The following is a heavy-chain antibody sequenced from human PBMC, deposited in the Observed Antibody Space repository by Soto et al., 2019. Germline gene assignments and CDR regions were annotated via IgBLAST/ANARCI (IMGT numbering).Heavy chain of an antibody. D-gene: IGHD2-21*02. CDR3: ASKAACCGDCSAFDS. J-gene: IGHJ4*01. CDR1: GGIFSSNT. CDR2: IIPLFGTA. Sequence: QVYLVQSGAEVKKPGSSVKISCKASGGIFSSNTINWVRQAAGQGLEWMGGIIPLFGTANYAEKFQGSVTITADKSTKTEYMELTGLRSEDTAVYYCASKAACCGDCSAFDSWGHGNLVTVSS. V-gene: IGHV1-69*06.